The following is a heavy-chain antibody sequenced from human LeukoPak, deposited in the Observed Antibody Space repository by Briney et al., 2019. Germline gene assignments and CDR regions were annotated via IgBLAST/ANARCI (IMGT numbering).Heavy chain of an antibody. V-gene: IGHV4-39*07. CDR1: GGSISSSSYY. CDR3: ASSPLITIFGVVKDY. Sequence: SETLSLTCTVSGGSISSSSYYWGWIRQPPGKGLEWIGSIYYSGSTYYNPSLKSRVTISVDTSKNQFSLKLSSVTAADTAVYYCASSPLITIFGVVKDYWGQGTLVTVSS. J-gene: IGHJ4*02. D-gene: IGHD3-3*01. CDR2: IYYSGST.